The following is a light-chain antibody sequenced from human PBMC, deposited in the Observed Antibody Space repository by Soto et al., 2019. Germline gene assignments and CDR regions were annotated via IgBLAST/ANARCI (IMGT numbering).Light chain of an antibody. J-gene: IGKJ2*01. CDR3: QQYNNWPPYT. Sequence: EIVMTQSPATLSVSPGERATLSCRASQSVSSNLAWYQQKPGQAPRLLIYGAFTRATGIPARFSGSRSGTEFTLTISSLQSEDFAVYYCQQYNNWPPYTFGQGTKLEIK. CDR2: GAF. CDR1: QSVSSN. V-gene: IGKV3-15*01.